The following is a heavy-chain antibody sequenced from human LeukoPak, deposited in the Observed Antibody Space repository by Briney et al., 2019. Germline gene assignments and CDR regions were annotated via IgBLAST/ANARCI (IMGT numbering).Heavy chain of an antibody. CDR2: IYYSGST. CDR1: GGSISSGVYY. J-gene: IGHJ6*02. Sequence: PSETLSLTCTVSGGSISSGVYYWSWIRQHPGKGLEWIGYIYYSGSTYYNPSLKSRVTISLDTSKNQFSLKLSSVTAADTAVYYCARGPLTVTHYYYGMDVWGQGTTVTVSS. CDR3: ARGPLTVTHYYYGMDV. V-gene: IGHV4-31*03. D-gene: IGHD4-11*01.